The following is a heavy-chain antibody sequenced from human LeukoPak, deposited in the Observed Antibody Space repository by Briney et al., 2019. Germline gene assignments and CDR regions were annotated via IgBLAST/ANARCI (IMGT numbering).Heavy chain of an antibody. CDR3: AKDPFYYGTGGPT. CDR2: IGHTLGST. D-gene: IGHD3-10*01. Sequence: GGSLRLSCAPSGFTVSDYAISWVRQAPGKGLEWVSSIGHTLGSTYYTESVKGRFIISRDSSKNTVFLRMNSLRADDTAVYYCAKDPFYYGTGGPTWGQGTLVTVSS. J-gene: IGHJ4*02. CDR1: GFTVSDYA. V-gene: IGHV3-23*01.